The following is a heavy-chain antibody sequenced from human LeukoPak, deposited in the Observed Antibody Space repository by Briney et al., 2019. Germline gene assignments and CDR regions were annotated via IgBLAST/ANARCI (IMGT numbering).Heavy chain of an antibody. Sequence: PGGSLRLSCAASGFTYASYAMSWVRQAPGKGLEWVSAISGGGDNTYYADSVKGRFTISRDNSKNTLYLQMNSLRAEDTAVYYCAKRVGAARPGYNWFDPWGQGTLVTVSS. CDR2: ISGGGDNT. D-gene: IGHD6-6*01. CDR1: GFTYASYA. V-gene: IGHV3-23*01. J-gene: IGHJ5*02. CDR3: AKRVGAARPGYNWFDP.